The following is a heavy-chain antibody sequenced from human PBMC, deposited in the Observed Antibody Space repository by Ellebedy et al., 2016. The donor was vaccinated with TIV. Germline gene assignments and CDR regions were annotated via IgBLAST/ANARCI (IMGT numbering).Heavy chain of an antibody. CDR2: INHSGST. D-gene: IGHD4-11*01. CDR3: ARDWRNSNWPNWFDP. CDR1: GGSFSGYY. J-gene: IGHJ5*02. Sequence: SETLSLTCAVYGGSFSGYYWSWIRQPPGKGLEWIGEINHSGSTNYNPSLKSRVTISVDTSKNHFSLKLSSVTAADTAVYYCARDWRNSNWPNWFDPWGQGTLVSVSS. V-gene: IGHV4-34*01.